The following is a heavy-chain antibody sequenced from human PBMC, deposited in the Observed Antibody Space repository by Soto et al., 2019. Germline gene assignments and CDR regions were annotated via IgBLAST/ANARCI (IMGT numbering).Heavy chain of an antibody. CDR3: PHDSSSYDAFDI. D-gene: IGHD6-13*01. CDR2: IYWDDDK. Sequence: QITLKESGPTLVKPTQTLTLTCTFSGFSLSTSGVGVGWIRQPPGKALEWLALIYWDDDKRYSPSLKSRLTITKDTSKNQVVLTMTNMDPVDTATYYCPHDSSSYDAFDIWGQGTMVTVSS. V-gene: IGHV2-5*02. CDR1: GFSLSTSGVG. J-gene: IGHJ3*02.